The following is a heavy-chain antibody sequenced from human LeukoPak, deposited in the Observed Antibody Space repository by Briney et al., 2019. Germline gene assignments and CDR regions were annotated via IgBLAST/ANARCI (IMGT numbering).Heavy chain of an antibody. D-gene: IGHD6-6*01. Sequence: PSETLSLTCSVSGDSVSSSSYYWGWIRQPPGKGLEWIGSIYFTGSTYYNPSLKSRVTISVDTSKNQFSLKLSSVTAADTAVYYCARGDTVAARPGRFDYWGQGTLVTVSS. V-gene: IGHV4-39*07. CDR1: GDSVSSSSYY. J-gene: IGHJ4*02. CDR3: ARGDTVAARPGRFDY. CDR2: IYFTGST.